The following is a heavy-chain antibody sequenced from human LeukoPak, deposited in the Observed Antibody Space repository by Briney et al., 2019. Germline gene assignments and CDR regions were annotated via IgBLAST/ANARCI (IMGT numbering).Heavy chain of an antibody. D-gene: IGHD6-13*01. CDR2: ISYDGSHK. CDR1: GFTFNRYG. V-gene: IGHV3-30*03. J-gene: IGHJ4*02. Sequence: QAGGSLRLSCAASGFTFNRYGMNWVRQAPGKGLEWVALISYDGSHKYYADTVKGRVTISRDNSKDTLYLQMNSLRTEDTAIYYCARGMRGSSWLSFDYWGQGTLVTVSS. CDR3: ARGMRGSSWLSFDY.